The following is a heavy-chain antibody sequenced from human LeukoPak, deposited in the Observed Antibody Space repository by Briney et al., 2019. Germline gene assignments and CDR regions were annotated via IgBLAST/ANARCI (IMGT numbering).Heavy chain of an antibody. CDR2: IYYSGST. CDR1: GGSISSYY. Sequence: SETLSLTCTVSGGSISSYYWSWIRQSPGKGLEGIGYIYYSGSTNFNPSLKSRVTISVDTSKNQFSLKLSSVTAADTAVYYCARLRRKSIAAAKWFDPWGQGTLVTVSS. V-gene: IGHV4-59*12. J-gene: IGHJ5*02. D-gene: IGHD6-13*01. CDR3: ARLRRKSIAAAKWFDP.